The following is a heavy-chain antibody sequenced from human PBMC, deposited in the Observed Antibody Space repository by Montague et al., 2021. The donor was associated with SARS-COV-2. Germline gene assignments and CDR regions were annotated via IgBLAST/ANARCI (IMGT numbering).Heavy chain of an antibody. D-gene: IGHD6-13*01. V-gene: IGHV4-4*07. CDR3: ARGDHPTTASWYFFDS. J-gene: IGHJ4*02. Sequence: SETLSLTCTVAGHSINYYYWHWPRQSAGEGLEWLGRIYSSGNTNSNPSLESRVIMSVDSSQNQFSLKLNSVTAADTAVYYCARGDHPTTASWYFFDSWGQGALVTVSS. CDR1: GHSINYYY. CDR2: IYSSGNT.